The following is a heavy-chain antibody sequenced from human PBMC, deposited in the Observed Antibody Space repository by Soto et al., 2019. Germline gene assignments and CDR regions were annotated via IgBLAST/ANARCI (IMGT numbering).Heavy chain of an antibody. V-gene: IGHV3-66*01. CDR2: IYSGGST. J-gene: IGHJ4*02. CDR1: GFTVSSNY. D-gene: IGHD4-17*01. CDR3: ARDLSPYGDYRGYFDY. Sequence: GGSLRLSCAASGFTVSSNYMSWVRQAPGKGLEWVSVIYSGGSTYYADSVKGRFTISRDNSKNTLYLQMNSLRAEDTAVYYCARDLSPYGDYRGYFDYWGQGTLVTVSS.